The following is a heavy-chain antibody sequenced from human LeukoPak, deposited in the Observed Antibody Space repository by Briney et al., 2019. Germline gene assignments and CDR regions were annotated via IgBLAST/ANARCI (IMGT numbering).Heavy chain of an antibody. J-gene: IGHJ4*02. Sequence: PSETLSLTCTVSGGSISSSSYYWGWIRQPPGKGLEWIGSIYYSGSAYYNPSLKSRVAISVDRSKNQFSLKLSSVTAADTAVYYCARHDYGGNSNVIFDYWGQGTLVTVSS. CDR1: GGSISSSSYY. CDR2: IYYSGSA. D-gene: IGHD4-23*01. V-gene: IGHV4-39*07. CDR3: ARHDYGGNSNVIFDY.